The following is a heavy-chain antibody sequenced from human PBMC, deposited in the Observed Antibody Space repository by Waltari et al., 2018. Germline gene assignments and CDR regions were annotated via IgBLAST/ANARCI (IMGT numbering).Heavy chain of an antibody. CDR2: ISGSGGST. CDR1: GFAFDSYT. CDR3: AKVDNDYDL. V-gene: IGHV3-23*01. J-gene: IGHJ5*02. D-gene: IGHD4-17*01. Sequence: EVQLLESGGDLVQPGGSLRLSCAASGFAFDSYTMTWVRQAPGKWLEWVSAISGSGGSTYYADSVKGRFTISRDNSKDTVYLQMSTLRAEDTALYYCAKVDNDYDLWGQGTLVTVSS.